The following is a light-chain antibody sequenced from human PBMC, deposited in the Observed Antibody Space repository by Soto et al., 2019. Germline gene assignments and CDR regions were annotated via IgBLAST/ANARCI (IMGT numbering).Light chain of an antibody. CDR1: QNINNY. V-gene: IGKV1-33*01. J-gene: IGKJ5*01. Sequence: DIQMTQSPSSLSASVGDRVTITCQASQNINNYLNWYRQKPGRAPKLLIYDASNLEAGVPSRFRGSGSGTDFTFTISRLQPEDTATYYCQQYENLPTFGQGTRLEIK. CDR3: QQYENLPT. CDR2: DAS.